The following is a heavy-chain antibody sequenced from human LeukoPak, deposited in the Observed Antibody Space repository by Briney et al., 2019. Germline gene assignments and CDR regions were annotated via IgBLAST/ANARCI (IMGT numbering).Heavy chain of an antibody. CDR2: ISAYNGNT. Sequence: ASVKVSCKASGYTFTSYGISWVRQAPGQGLEWMGWISAYNGNTNYAQKLQGRVTMTTDTSTSTAYMEPRSLRSDDTAVYYCARDQDFWSGSSPLDYWGQGTLVTVSS. CDR1: GYTFTSYG. V-gene: IGHV1-18*01. D-gene: IGHD3-3*01. CDR3: ARDQDFWSGSSPLDY. J-gene: IGHJ4*02.